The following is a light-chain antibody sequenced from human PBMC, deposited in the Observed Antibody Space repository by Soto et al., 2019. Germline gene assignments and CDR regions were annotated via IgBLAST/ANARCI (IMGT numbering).Light chain of an antibody. CDR2: GAS. V-gene: IGKV3-15*01. Sequence: EIVMTQSPATLSVSPGDRATLSCRASQNVNTNLAWYQHKPGQAPRLLIYGASTRASGIPARFSGSGSGTEFTPAISSLQSEDFAVYYCQQYNNWPYTFGQGTKLEIK. CDR3: QQYNNWPYT. CDR1: QNVNTN. J-gene: IGKJ2*01.